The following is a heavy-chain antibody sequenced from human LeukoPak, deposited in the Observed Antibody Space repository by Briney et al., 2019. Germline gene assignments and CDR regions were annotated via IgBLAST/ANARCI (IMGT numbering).Heavy chain of an antibody. V-gene: IGHV4-34*01. J-gene: IGHJ4*02. CDR3: ARGLRWLQLDPFDY. D-gene: IGHD5-24*01. Sequence: SETLSLTCAVYGGSFSGYYWSWIRQPPGKGLEWIGEINHSGSTNYNPSLKSRVTISVDTSKNQFSLKLSSVTAADTAVYYCARGLRWLQLDPFDYWGQGTLVTVSS. CDR1: GGSFSGYY. CDR2: INHSGST.